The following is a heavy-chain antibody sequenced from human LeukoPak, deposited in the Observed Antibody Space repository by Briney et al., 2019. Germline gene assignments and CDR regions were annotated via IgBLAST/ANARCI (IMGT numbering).Heavy chain of an antibody. CDR3: ARDTDIVADGSDY. D-gene: IGHD6-13*01. Sequence: PGGSLRLCCSASGLTFNSYWSSSVRQAPGKGLEWVANIKQDGSENYDVDSVKGRFTISSDNAKNSMYLQMNSMRAEDTAVYYCARDTDIVADGSDYWGQGTVVTVSS. J-gene: IGHJ4*02. CDR1: GLTFNSYW. CDR2: IKQDGSEN. V-gene: IGHV3-7*03.